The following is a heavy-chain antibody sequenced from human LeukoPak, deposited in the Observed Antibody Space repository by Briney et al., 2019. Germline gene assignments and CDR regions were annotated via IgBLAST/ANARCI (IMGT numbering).Heavy chain of an antibody. CDR1: GGSFSGYY. J-gene: IGHJ4*02. D-gene: IGHD1-7*01. CDR3: ARELELPSYFDH. CDR2: INHSGST. V-gene: IGHV4-34*01. Sequence: SETLSLTCAVYGGSFSGYYWSWIRQPPGKGLEWIGEINHSGSTNYNPSLKSRVTISVDTSKNQFSLKLSSVTAADTAVYYCARELELPSYFDHWGQGTLVTVSS.